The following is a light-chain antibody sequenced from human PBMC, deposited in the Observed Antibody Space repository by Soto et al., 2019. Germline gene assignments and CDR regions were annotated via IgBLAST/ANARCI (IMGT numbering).Light chain of an antibody. CDR2: LNSDGTH. Sequence: QPVLTQSPSASASLGASVKLTCTVSSGHSSYAIAWHQQQPEKGPRYLMKLNSDGTHSKGDGIPDRFSGSSSGAERYLTISRLQSEDEADYYCQTWGTGIYVFGGGTQLTVL. CDR3: QTWGTGIYV. V-gene: IGLV4-69*01. J-gene: IGLJ7*01. CDR1: SGHSSYA.